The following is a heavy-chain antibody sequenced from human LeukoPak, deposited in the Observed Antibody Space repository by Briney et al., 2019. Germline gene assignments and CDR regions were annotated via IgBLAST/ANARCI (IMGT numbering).Heavy chain of an antibody. CDR2: INPNSGGT. D-gene: IGHD3-22*01. CDR1: GYTFTGYY. Sequence: ASVKVSCTASGYTFTGYYMHWVRQAPGQGLEWMGWINPNSGGTNYAQKFQGRVTMTRDTSISTAYMELSRLRSDDTAVYYCARDRYYYDSSGYEGDAFDIWGQGTMVTVSS. V-gene: IGHV1-2*02. CDR3: ARDRYYYDSSGYEGDAFDI. J-gene: IGHJ3*02.